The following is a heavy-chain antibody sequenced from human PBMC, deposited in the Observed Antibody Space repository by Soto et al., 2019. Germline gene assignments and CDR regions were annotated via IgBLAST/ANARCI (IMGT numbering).Heavy chain of an antibody. J-gene: IGHJ4*02. D-gene: IGHD5-12*01. CDR2: ISGSGGST. CDR3: AAGNSGYDYRY. V-gene: IGHV3-23*01. Sequence: GGSLRLSCAASGFTFSSYAMSWVRQAPGEGLEWVSAISGSGGSTYYADSVKGRFTISRDNSKNTLYLQMNSLRAEDTAVYYCAAGNSGYDYRYWGQGTLVTVSS. CDR1: GFTFSSYA.